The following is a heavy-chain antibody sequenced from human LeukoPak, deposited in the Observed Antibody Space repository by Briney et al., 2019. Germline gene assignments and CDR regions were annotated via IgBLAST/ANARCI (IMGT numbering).Heavy chain of an antibody. CDR1: GYTFTSYD. V-gene: IGHV1-8*01. Sequence: ASVKASCKASGYTFTSYDINWVRQATGQGLEWMGWMNPNSGNTGYAQKFQGRVTMTRNTSISTAYMELSSLRSEDTAVYYCARGTYYDILTGYSLRRGLNYWGQGTLVTVSS. J-gene: IGHJ4*02. CDR3: ARGTYYDILTGYSLRRGLNY. CDR2: MNPNSGNT. D-gene: IGHD3-9*01.